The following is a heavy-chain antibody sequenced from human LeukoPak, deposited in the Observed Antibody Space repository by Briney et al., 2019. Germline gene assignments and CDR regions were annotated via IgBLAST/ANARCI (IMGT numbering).Heavy chain of an antibody. CDR1: GGSFSGYY. Sequence: SETLSLTCAVPGGSFSGYYLTWIRQPPGKGLEWIGEINHSGTTNYNPSLKSRVTISGDTSNNQLTLKLTSVTAADTAVYYCARDGPDSNDYVPYYWGQGSLITVSS. D-gene: IGHD4-17*01. J-gene: IGHJ4*02. CDR2: INHSGTT. CDR3: ARDGPDSNDYVPYY. V-gene: IGHV4-34*01.